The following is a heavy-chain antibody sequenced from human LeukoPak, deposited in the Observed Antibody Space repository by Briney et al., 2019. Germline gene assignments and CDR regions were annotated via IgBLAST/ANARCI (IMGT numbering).Heavy chain of an antibody. J-gene: IGHJ5*02. CDR2: IGSSGSPI. D-gene: IGHD3-22*01. CDR3: ARGLFGSHYYDSSVGNWLDP. CDR1: GFTFRPYA. V-gene: IGHV3-48*04. Sequence: GGSLRLSCEASGFTFRPYAMNWVRQAPGKGLEWISYIGSSGSPIYSADSVKGRFTISRDNAKNSLYLQMNSLRAEDTAMYYCARGLFGSHYYDSSVGNWLDPWGQGTLVTVSS.